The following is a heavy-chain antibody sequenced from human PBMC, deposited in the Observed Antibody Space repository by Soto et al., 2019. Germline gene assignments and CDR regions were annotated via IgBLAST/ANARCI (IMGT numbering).Heavy chain of an antibody. Sequence: GASVKVSCKASGGTFSSYAISWVRQAPGQGLEWMGGIIPIFGTANYAQKFQGRVTITADKSTSTAYMELSSLRSEDTAVYYCARARLATMIVLPPDAFDIWGQGTMVTV. J-gene: IGHJ3*02. CDR3: ARARLATMIVLPPDAFDI. D-gene: IGHD3-22*01. CDR2: IIPIFGTA. V-gene: IGHV1-69*06. CDR1: GGTFSSYA.